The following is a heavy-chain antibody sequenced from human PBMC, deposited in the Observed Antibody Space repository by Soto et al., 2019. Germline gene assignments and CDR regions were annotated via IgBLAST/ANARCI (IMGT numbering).Heavy chain of an antibody. CDR3: ARDRPQAAAGVFDY. V-gene: IGHV3-30-3*01. CDR1: GFTFSSYA. J-gene: IGHJ4*02. Sequence: GGSLRLSCAASGFTFSSYAMHWVRQAPGKGLEWVAVISYDGSNKYYADSVKGRFTISRDNSKNTLYLQMNSLRAEDTAVYYCARDRPQAAAGVFDYWGQGTLVTVSS. CDR2: ISYDGSNK. D-gene: IGHD6-13*01.